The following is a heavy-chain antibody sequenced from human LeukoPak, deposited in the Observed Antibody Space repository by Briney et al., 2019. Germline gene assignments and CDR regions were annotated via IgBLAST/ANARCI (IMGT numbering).Heavy chain of an antibody. D-gene: IGHD3-3*01. J-gene: IGHJ6*02. CDR3: ARGHYDFWSGYRNYGMDV. CDR2: INPNSGGT. V-gene: IGHV1-2*02. Sequence: ASVKVSCKASGYTFTGYYMHWVRQAPGQGLEWMGWINPNSGGTNYAQKFQGRVTMTRDTSISTAYMELSRLRSDDTAVYYCARGHYDFWSGYRNYGMDVWGQGTTVTVSS. CDR1: GYTFTGYY.